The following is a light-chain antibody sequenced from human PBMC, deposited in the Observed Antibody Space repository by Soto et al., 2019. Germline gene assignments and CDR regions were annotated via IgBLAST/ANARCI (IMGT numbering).Light chain of an antibody. V-gene: IGLV2-14*03. CDR1: SSDVGGYNY. CDR2: DVS. J-gene: IGLJ1*01. CDR3: SSYTTSNTRQIV. Sequence: QCVLTQPASVSGSAGQSINISCTGTSSDVGGYNYVSWYQHHPGKAPKLIIYDVSNRPSGVSNPFSGSKSGNTASLTISGLQPEDEADYYCSSYTTSNTRQIVFGTGTKVTVL.